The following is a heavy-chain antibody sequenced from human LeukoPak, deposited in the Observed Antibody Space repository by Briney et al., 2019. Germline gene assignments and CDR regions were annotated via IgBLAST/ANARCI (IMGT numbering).Heavy chain of an antibody. CDR1: GFTFSNYG. Sequence: GGSLRLSCAASGFTFSNYGMIWVRQAPGKGLEWVSAISGSGGTRNYADSVKGRFTISRDKSQNTPYLQMSSLRAEDTAVYYCAKIISPPWGGIDHWGQGTLVTVSS. CDR3: AKIISPPWGGIDH. V-gene: IGHV3-23*01. D-gene: IGHD3-16*01. CDR2: ISGSGGTR. J-gene: IGHJ4*02.